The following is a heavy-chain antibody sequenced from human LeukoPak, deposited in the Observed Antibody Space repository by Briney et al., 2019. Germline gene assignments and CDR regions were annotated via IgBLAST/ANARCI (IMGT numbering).Heavy chain of an antibody. V-gene: IGHV5-51*01. Sequence: GESLKISCETSGYRFTSYWIGWVRQMPGEGLEWMGVIYPGDSDTRYSPSFQGQVTISADKSITTAYLQWSSLKASDTAMYYCVGLWDGNSKYFDYWGQGTLVTVSS. CDR2: IYPGDSDT. J-gene: IGHJ4*02. CDR3: VGLWDGNSKYFDY. CDR1: GYRFTSYW. D-gene: IGHD5-18*01.